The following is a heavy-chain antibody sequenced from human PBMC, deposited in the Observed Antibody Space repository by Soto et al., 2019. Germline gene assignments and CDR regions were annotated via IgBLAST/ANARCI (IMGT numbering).Heavy chain of an antibody. CDR3: APTRIAVAGSTGTGAFDI. J-gene: IGHJ3*02. CDR1: GYTFTSYY. V-gene: IGHV1-46*01. Sequence: VKVSCKASGYTFTSYYMHWVRQAPGQGLEWMGIINPSGGSTSYAQKFQGRVTMTRDTSTSTVYMKLSSLRSEDTAVYYCAPTRIAVAGSTGTGAFDIWGQGTMVTVSS. CDR2: INPSGGST. D-gene: IGHD6-19*01.